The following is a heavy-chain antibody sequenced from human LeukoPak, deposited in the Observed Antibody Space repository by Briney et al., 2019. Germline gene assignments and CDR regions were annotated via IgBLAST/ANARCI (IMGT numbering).Heavy chain of an antibody. J-gene: IGHJ4*02. CDR2: ISGSGGST. D-gene: IGHD6-19*01. Sequence: GGSLRLSCAASGFTFSSYAMSWVRQAPGKGLEWVSAISGSGGSTYYADSVKGRFTISRDNSKNTLYLQMNSLRAEDTAVYYCAKARGTFSRQWLVRRYFDYWGQGTLVTVSS. CDR3: AKARGTFSRQWLVRRYFDY. CDR1: GFTFSSYA. V-gene: IGHV3-23*01.